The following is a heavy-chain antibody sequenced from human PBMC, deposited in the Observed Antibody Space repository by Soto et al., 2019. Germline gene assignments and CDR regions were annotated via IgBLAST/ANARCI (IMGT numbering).Heavy chain of an antibody. CDR2: IIPIFGTA. Sequence: SVKVSCKASGGTFSSYAISWVRQAPGQGLEWMGGIIPIFGTANYAQKFQGRVTITADESTSTAYMELSSLRSEDTAVYYCARDGDSGYDRFDYWGQGTLVTVS. CDR3: ARDGDSGYDRFDY. J-gene: IGHJ4*02. CDR1: GGTFSSYA. V-gene: IGHV1-69*13. D-gene: IGHD5-12*01.